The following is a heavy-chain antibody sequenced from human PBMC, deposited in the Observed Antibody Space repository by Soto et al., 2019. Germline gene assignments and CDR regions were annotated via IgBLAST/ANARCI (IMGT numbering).Heavy chain of an antibody. V-gene: IGHV4-34*01. CDR3: ARGGRYYDILTGPTPTHNWFDP. J-gene: IGHJ5*02. CDR1: GGSFSGYY. Sequence: SETLSLTCAVYGGSFSGYYWSWIRQPPGKGLEWIGEINHSGSTNYNPSLKSRVTISVDTSKNQFFLKLSSVTAADTAVYYCARGGRYYDILTGPTPTHNWFDPWGQGTLVTVSS. D-gene: IGHD3-9*01. CDR2: INHSGST.